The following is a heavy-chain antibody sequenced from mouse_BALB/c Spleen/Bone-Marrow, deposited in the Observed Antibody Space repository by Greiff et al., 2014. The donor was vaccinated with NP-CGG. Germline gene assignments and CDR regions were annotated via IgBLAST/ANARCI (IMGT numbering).Heavy chain of an antibody. D-gene: IGHD2-4*01. CDR1: GYTFTDNW. CDR2: IDTSDSYT. Sequence: QVQLQQSGAELGMPGASVKVSCKASGYTFTDNWIYWVKQRPGQGLEWIGAIDTSDSYTNYNQKFMGKASLTVDASSSTAYVQVSSLTSDDSAVYYCARGGHDFSLDYWGQGTSVTVSS. J-gene: IGHJ4*01. CDR3: ARGGHDFSLDY. V-gene: IGHV1-69*01.